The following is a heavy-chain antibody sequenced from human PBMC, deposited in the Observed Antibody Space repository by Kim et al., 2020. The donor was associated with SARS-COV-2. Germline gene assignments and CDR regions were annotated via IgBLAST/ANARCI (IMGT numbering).Heavy chain of an antibody. Sequence: PKFQGRVTITADESTSTAYMELSSLRSEDTAVYYCARVTGDGYNYDAFDIWGQGTMVTVSS. CDR3: ARVTGDGYNYDAFDI. V-gene: IGHV1-69*01. D-gene: IGHD5-12*01. J-gene: IGHJ3*02.